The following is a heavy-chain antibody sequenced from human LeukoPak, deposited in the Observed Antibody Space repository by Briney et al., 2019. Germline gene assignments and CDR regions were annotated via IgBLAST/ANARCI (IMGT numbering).Heavy chain of an antibody. CDR1: GGSISSSNW. V-gene: IGHV4-4*02. CDR3: AARCYDYVWGSPFDY. D-gene: IGHD3-16*01. Sequence: SETLSLTCAVSGGSISSSNWWSWVRQPPGKGLEWIGEIYHSGSTNYNPSLKSRVTISVDKSKNQFSLKLSSVTAADTAVYYCAARCYDYVWGSPFDYWGQGTLVTVPS. J-gene: IGHJ4*02. CDR2: IYHSGST.